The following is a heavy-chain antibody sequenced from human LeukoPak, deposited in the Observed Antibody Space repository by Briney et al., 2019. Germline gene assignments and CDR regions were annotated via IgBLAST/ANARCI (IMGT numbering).Heavy chain of an antibody. J-gene: IGHJ4*02. CDR1: GYTSTSYG. D-gene: IGHD4-17*01. V-gene: IGHV1-18*01. CDR2: ISAYNGNT. CDR3: ARVTQPDYDFDY. Sequence: GASVKVSCKASGYTSTSYGISWVRQAPGQGLEWMGWISAYNGNTDYAQKLQGRVTMTTDTSTSTAYMELRSLRSDDTAVYYCARVTQPDYDFDYWGQGTLVTVSS.